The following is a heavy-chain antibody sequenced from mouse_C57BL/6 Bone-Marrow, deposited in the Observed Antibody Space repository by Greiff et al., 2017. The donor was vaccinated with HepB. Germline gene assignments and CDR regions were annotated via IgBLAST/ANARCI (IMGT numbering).Heavy chain of an antibody. CDR1: GYTFTSYW. Sequence: DVKLQESGTVLARPGASVKMSCKTSGYTFTSYWMHWVKQRPGQGLEWIGAIYPGNSDTSYNQKFKGKAKLTAVTSASTAYMELSSLTNEDSAVYYCTRWASMLSWDYFDYWGQGTTLTVSS. J-gene: IGHJ2*01. CDR2: IYPGNSDT. D-gene: IGHD2-3*01. CDR3: TRWASMLSWDYFDY. V-gene: IGHV1-5*01.